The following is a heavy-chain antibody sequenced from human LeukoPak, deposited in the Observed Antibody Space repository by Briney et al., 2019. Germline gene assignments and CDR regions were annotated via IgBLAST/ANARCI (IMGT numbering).Heavy chain of an antibody. V-gene: IGHV3-7*01. CDR1: GFTFNSNW. CDR3: ARDKYYDRYFDS. Sequence: GGSLRLSCAASGFTFNSNWMSWVRQAPGKGLEWVANIKQDGSEKYYVDSVKGRFTISRDNAKNSLSLQMNSLRAEDTAVYYCARDKYYDRYFDSWGQGTLVTVSS. D-gene: IGHD3-22*01. J-gene: IGHJ4*02. CDR2: IKQDGSEK.